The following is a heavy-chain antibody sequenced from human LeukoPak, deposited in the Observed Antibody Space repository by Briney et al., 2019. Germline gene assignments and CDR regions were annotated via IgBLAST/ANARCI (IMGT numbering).Heavy chain of an antibody. V-gene: IGHV3-15*01. CDR1: GFTFSNAW. J-gene: IGHJ4*02. D-gene: IGHD2-2*01. CDR3: TTAGGVPAAITDFVY. Sequence: GGSLRLSCAASGFTFSNAWMSWVRQAPGKGLEWVGRIKSKTDGGTTDYAAPVKGRFTISRDDSKNTLYLQMNSLKTEDTAVYYCTTAGGVPAAITDFVYWGQETLVSVSS. CDR2: IKSKTDGGTT.